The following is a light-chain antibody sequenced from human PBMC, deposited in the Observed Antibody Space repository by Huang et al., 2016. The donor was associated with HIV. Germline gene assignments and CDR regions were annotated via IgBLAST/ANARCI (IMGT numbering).Light chain of an antibody. Sequence: IVMTQTPATLPVSPGGRATLSCRASQSVSTNLAWYQPKPGKTPRLIIYGSTTRATGVPARFSGSGSGTDFTLTINSLHSEDFGIYYCQQYNNWHLTFGGGTKV. J-gene: IGKJ4*01. CDR1: QSVSTN. CDR3: QQYNNWHLT. CDR2: GST. V-gene: IGKV3-15*01.